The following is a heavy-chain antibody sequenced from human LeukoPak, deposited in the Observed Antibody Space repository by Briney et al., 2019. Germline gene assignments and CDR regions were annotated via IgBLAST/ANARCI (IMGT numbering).Heavy chain of an antibody. J-gene: IGHJ6*02. Sequence: ASVKVSCKASGYTFTSYGISWVRQATGQGLEWMGWMNPNSGNTGYAQKFQGRVTMTRNTSISTAYMELSSLRSEDTAVYYCARAQWLFNYYYGMDVWGQGTTVTVSS. CDR2: MNPNSGNT. D-gene: IGHD6-19*01. CDR3: ARAQWLFNYYYGMDV. CDR1: GYTFTSYG. V-gene: IGHV1-8*02.